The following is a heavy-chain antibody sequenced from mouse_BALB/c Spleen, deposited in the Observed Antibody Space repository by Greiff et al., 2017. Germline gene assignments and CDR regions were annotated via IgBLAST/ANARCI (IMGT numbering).Heavy chain of an antibody. D-gene: IGHD2-2*01. J-gene: IGHJ4*01. CDR3: AREDYGYDWYAMDY. V-gene: IGHV1S56*01. CDR2: IYPGNVNT. Sequence: VKLQESGPELVKPGASVRISCKASGYTFTSYYIHWVKQRPGQGLEWIGWIYPGNVNTKYNEKFKGKATLTADKSSSTAYMQLSSLTSEDSAVYFCAREDYGYDWYAMDYWGQGTSVTVSS. CDR1: GYTFTSYY.